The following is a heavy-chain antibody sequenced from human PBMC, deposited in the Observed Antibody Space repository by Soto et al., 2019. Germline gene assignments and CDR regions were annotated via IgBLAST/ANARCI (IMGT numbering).Heavy chain of an antibody. V-gene: IGHV3-23*01. CDR2: ISGSGGST. J-gene: IGHJ4*02. D-gene: IGHD3-22*01. CDR1: GFTFSDYA. CDR3: AKDYYYYDSSGYSYVFDY. Sequence: GGSLRLSCAASGFTFSDYAMSWVRQAPGKGLEWVSGISGSGGSTYYADSVKGRFTISRDNPKNTLYLQVNSLRADDTAVYYCAKDYYYYDSSGYSYVFDYWGQGTRVTVS.